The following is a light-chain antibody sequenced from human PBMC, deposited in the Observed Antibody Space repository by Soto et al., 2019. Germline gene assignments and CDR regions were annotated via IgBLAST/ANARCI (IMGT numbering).Light chain of an antibody. CDR2: DVS. V-gene: IGLV2-14*03. CDR3: TSYTISDTYV. Sequence: LTQPASVSGSPGQSITISCTGTSSDVGIYNFVSWYQHHPGKAPKLMIYDVSNRPSGVSDRFSGSKSGNTASLTISGLQADDEADYYCTSYTISDTYVFGTGTKVTVL. J-gene: IGLJ1*01. CDR1: SSDVGIYNF.